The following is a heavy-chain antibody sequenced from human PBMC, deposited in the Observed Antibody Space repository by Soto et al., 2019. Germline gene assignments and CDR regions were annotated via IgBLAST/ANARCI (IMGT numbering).Heavy chain of an antibody. CDR1: GYSFTRYY. V-gene: IGHV1-18*01. J-gene: IGHJ5*02. D-gene: IGHD6-6*01. Sequence: GASVKVSCKASGYSFTRYYINWVRQAPGQGLEWMGWISAYNGNTHYEEKLQGRVTLTTDTSTSTAYMELRSLRSDDTAVYYCARERPDGARLDPWGQGTLVTVSS. CDR3: ARERPDGARLDP. CDR2: ISAYNGNT.